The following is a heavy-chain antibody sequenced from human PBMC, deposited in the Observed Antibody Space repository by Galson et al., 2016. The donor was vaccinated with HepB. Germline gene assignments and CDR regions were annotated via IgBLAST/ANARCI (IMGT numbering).Heavy chain of an antibody. CDR2: IIPIFRTA. Sequence: SVKVSCKASGGTFNNSVITWVRQAPGQGLEWMGGIIPIFRTANYAQKFQGRVTITADESTNTAYMELSSLRSEDTALYFCAQSYGGNSFYCHLDVWGKGTTVSVSS. CDR3: AQSYGGNSFYCHLDV. CDR1: GGTFNNSV. V-gene: IGHV1-69*13. D-gene: IGHD4-23*01. J-gene: IGHJ6*03.